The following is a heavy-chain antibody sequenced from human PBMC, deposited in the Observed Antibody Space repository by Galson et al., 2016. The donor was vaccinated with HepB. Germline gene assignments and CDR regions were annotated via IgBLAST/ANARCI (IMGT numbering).Heavy chain of an antibody. CDR3: AGGYYGSGSYYAY. CDR2: LYRDGST. V-gene: IGHV3-53*01. CDR1: GLTVSGDY. J-gene: IGHJ4*02. Sequence: SLRLSCAVSGLTVSGDYMSWVRQAPGKGLEWVSVLYRDGSTYYADSVEGRFTISRDNSKNTLYLQMNSLRAEDTAVYYCAGGYYGSGSYYAYWGQGTLVTVSS. D-gene: IGHD3-10*01.